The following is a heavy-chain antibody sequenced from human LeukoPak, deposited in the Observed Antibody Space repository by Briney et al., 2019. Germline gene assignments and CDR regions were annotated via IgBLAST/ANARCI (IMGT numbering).Heavy chain of an antibody. CDR2: IYPGDSDT. D-gene: IGHD3-3*01. J-gene: IGHJ4*02. Sequence: GESLRISCKGSGYTFSSYWIGWVRQMPGKGLEWMGIIYPGDSDTRYSPSLQGQVTISVDTSIGTAYLQWSSLKASDTAIYYCARQDDFRLDYWGQGTLVTVSS. CDR1: GYTFSSYW. V-gene: IGHV5-51*01. CDR3: ARQDDFRLDY.